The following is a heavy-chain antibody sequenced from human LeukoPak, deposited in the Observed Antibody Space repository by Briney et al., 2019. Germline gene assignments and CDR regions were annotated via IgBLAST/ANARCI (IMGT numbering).Heavy chain of an antibody. V-gene: IGHV3-21*01. Sequence: GRSLTLSYAASGFTFSSYSMNSVRQAPGDGLEWVSSISSSSRYIYYADSVKARFAISRDTAKISLYLQMNSLRAEETAVYYCARGEGVVVVTAIRDCDYWGQGTLVTVSS. CDR1: GFTFSSYS. CDR2: ISSSSRYI. D-gene: IGHD2-21*02. CDR3: ARGEGVVVVTAIRDCDY. J-gene: IGHJ4*02.